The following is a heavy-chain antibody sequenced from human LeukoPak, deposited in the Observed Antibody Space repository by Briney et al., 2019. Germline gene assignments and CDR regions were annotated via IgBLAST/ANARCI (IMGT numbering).Heavy chain of an antibody. J-gene: IGHJ6*02. V-gene: IGHV1-2*02. CDR2: INPNSGGT. CDR3: ARDRIAVANYYYYYGMDV. Sequence: ASVKVSCKASGYTFTGYYMLWVRQAPGQGLEWMGWINPNSGGTNYAQKFQGRVTMTRDTSISTAYMELSRLRSDDTAVYYCARDRIAVANYYYYYGMDVWGQGTTVTVSS. D-gene: IGHD6-19*01. CDR1: GYTFTGYY.